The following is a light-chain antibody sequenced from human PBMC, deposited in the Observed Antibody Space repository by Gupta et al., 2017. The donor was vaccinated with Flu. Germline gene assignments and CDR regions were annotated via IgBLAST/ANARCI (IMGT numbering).Light chain of an antibody. V-gene: IGLV6-57*01. Sequence: NFLLTQPHSEPESPGQTVTISCTRSSGCIASNFVPWVHQPPDSTPTTLIFENNQRRSGVPDRFSGSIDTSSNSTSPTISGLKKEDEADYYCHSYDTSDRVVFGGGTKLTVL. J-gene: IGLJ3*02. CDR3: HSYDTSDRVV. CDR2: ENN. CDR1: SGCIASNF.